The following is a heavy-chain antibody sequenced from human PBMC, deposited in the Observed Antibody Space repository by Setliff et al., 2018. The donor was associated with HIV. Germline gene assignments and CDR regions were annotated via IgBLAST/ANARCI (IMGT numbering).Heavy chain of an antibody. J-gene: IGHJ6*02. CDR1: GGSLSGHY. CDR3: ARQRVTSSGYYYDGMDV. CDR2: INHSGST. V-gene: IGHV4-34*01. Sequence: SETLSLTCAVYGGSLSGHYWTWIRQPPGKGLEWIGEINHSGSTSYSPSLKSRVTISVDTSKNQFSLKVRSATAVDTAVYYCARQRVTSSGYYYDGMDVWGQGTTVTVSS. D-gene: IGHD3-3*01.